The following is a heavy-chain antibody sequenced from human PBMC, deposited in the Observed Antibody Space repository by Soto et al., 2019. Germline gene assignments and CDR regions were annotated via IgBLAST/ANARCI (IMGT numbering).Heavy chain of an antibody. D-gene: IGHD3-3*01. CDR2: INAYNGNT. J-gene: IGHJ6*02. CDR1: GYTFTSYG. Sequence: ASVKVSCKASGYTFTSYGISWVRQARGKGREWMGWINAYNGNTNNAQKLQGRATMTTDTSTSTAYMELRSLRSADTAVYYCASVRWSGYSTRDYCYYGMDVWGQGTTVTVSS. CDR3: ASVRWSGYSTRDYCYYGMDV. V-gene: IGHV1-18*01.